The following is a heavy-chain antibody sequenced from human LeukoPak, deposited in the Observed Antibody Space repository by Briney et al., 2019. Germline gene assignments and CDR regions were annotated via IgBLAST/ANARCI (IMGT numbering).Heavy chain of an antibody. CDR1: GGSVSSNSYY. D-gene: IGHD6-19*01. CDR2: IDYTESA. V-gene: IGHV4-61*01. Sequence: PSGTLSLTCTVSGGSVSSNSYYWSWVRQPPGKGLEWIGFIDYTESANYNPSLKSRVTISLDTSKNQFSVKVMSVTAADTAVYYCARIPVAKTFDYWGQGTLVTVSS. CDR3: ARIPVAKTFDY. J-gene: IGHJ4*02.